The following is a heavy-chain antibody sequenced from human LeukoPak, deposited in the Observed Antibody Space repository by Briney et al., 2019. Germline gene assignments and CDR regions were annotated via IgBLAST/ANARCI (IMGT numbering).Heavy chain of an antibody. Sequence: PSETLSLTCAVYGGSFSGYYWSWIRQPPGKGLEWIGEINHSGSTNYNPSLKSRVTISVDTSKNQFSLKLSSVTAADTAAYYCARDQDPYSSGGFDPWGQGTLVTVSS. CDR2: INHSGST. CDR3: ARDQDPYSSGGFDP. J-gene: IGHJ5*02. V-gene: IGHV4-34*01. D-gene: IGHD6-19*01. CDR1: GGSFSGYY.